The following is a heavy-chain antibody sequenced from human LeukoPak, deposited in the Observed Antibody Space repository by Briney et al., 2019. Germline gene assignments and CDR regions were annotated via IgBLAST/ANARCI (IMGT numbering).Heavy chain of an antibody. CDR1: GFTISSYA. CDR3: AKVVDYDILTGQYKWLDP. D-gene: IGHD3-9*01. Sequence: HPGGSLRLSCVASGFTISSYAMSWVRQTPGKGLEWISGNSGSGGSTYYADSVKGRFTISRDNSKNTLYLQLNSLRAEDTALYYCAKVVDYDILTGQYKWLDPWGQGTLVTVSS. CDR2: NSGSGGST. V-gene: IGHV3-23*01. J-gene: IGHJ5*02.